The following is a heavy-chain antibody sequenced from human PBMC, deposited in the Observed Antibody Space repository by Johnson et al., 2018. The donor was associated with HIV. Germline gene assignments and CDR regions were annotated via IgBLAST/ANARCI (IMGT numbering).Heavy chain of an antibody. CDR2: IFAGGGT. Sequence: EQLVESGGALSKPGGSLRLPCAAPGLTVGTNYMSWAPKAPGKGLRGASVIFAGGGTSYAASLRGRFTIARDNSKTPRYLQMNSLGAEDTAVYYCARWIQLWVAFDIWGQGTMVTVSS. CDR1: GLTVGTNY. D-gene: IGHD5-18*01. J-gene: IGHJ3*02. V-gene: IGHV3-66*01. CDR3: ARWIQLWVAFDI.